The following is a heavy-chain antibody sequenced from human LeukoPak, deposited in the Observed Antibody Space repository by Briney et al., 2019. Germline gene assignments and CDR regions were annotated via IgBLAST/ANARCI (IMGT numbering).Heavy chain of an antibody. Sequence: GGSLRLSCAASGFTFSSYSMNWVRQAPGKGLEWVSSISSSSSYIYYADSVKGRFTISRDNAKNSLYLQMNSLRAEDTAVYYCAIATTRTDYRSYYFDYWGQGTLVTVSS. V-gene: IGHV3-21*01. J-gene: IGHJ4*02. D-gene: IGHD4-11*01. CDR3: AIATTRTDYRSYYFDY. CDR1: GFTFSSYS. CDR2: ISSSSSYI.